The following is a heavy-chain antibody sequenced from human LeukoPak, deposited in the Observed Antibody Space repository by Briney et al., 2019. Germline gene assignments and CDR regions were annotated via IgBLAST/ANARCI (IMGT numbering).Heavy chain of an antibody. CDR2: ICGVGGIT. D-gene: IGHD3-22*01. J-gene: IGHJ4*02. Sequence: PGGSLRLSCAASGFTFADYAMHWVRQAPGKGLEWVSLICGVGGITYYADSVKGRFTISRNNRDNSLYLQMNNLRTEDAALYYCAKDMPDYYDSSGYLDYWGQGTLVTVSS. CDR1: GFTFADYA. CDR3: AKDMPDYYDSSGYLDY. V-gene: IGHV3-43*02.